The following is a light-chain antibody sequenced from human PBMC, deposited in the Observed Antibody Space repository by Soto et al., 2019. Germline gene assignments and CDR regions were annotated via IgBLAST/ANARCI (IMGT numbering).Light chain of an antibody. CDR3: CSYAGSYTYV. CDR1: SSDVGGYNF. V-gene: IGLV2-11*01. Sequence: QSALTQPRSVSGSPGQSVTISCTGTSSDVGGYNFVSWYQHHPGKAPKLMIYNVIQRPSGVPDRFSASESGNTASLTISGLQAEDEADYYCCSYAGSYTYVFGTGTKVTVL. CDR2: NVI. J-gene: IGLJ1*01.